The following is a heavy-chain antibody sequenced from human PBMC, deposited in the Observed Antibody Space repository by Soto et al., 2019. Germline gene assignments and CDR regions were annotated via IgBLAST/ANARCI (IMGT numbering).Heavy chain of an antibody. Sequence: SETLSLTCTVSGGSISSGGYYWSWIRQHPGKGLEWIGYIYYSGSTYYNPSLKSRVTISVDTSKNQFSLKLSSVTAADTAVYYCAREREYDFWSGYPNWFDPWGQGTLVTVSS. D-gene: IGHD3-3*01. J-gene: IGHJ5*02. V-gene: IGHV4-31*03. CDR2: IYYSGST. CDR1: GGSISSGGYY. CDR3: AREREYDFWSGYPNWFDP.